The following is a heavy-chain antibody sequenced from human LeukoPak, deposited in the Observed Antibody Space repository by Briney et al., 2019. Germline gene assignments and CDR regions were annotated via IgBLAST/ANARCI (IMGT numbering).Heavy chain of an antibody. Sequence: GGSLRLSCAASGFTFSSYSMNWVRQAPGKGLEWVSSISSSSYIYYADSVKGRFTISRDNAKNSLYLQMNSLRAEDTAVYYCARSTVTTGLVDYWGQGTLVTVSS. CDR1: GFTFSSYS. CDR2: ISSSSYI. J-gene: IGHJ4*02. CDR3: ARSTVTTGLVDY. D-gene: IGHD4-17*01. V-gene: IGHV3-21*01.